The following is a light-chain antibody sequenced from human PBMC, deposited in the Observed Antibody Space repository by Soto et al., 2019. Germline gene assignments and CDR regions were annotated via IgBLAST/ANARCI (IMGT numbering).Light chain of an antibody. CDR3: QQYETFSPWT. CDR2: KAT. CDR1: QRIDTW. Sequence: DIRMTQSPSALSASLGERVTITCRAGQRIDTWLAWYQQKPGTAPKLLIYKATILQSGVPSRFSGSGSGTEFTLAISSLQPDDFATYYCQQYETFSPWTFGQGTKVDIK. V-gene: IGKV1-5*03. J-gene: IGKJ1*01.